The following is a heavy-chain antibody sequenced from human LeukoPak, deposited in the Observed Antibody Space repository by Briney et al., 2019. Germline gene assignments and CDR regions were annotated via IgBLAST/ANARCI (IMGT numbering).Heavy chain of an antibody. D-gene: IGHD2-15*01. V-gene: IGHV1-3*01. CDR2: INAGNGDT. Sequence: ASVKVSCKASGYTFTDYAMHWVRQAPGQRPEWMGWINAGNGDTTYTQKFQDRVTITRVTSASTAYMELSSLRSEDTAVYYCARAGGYCSFATCPNIDYWGRGTLVTVSS. CDR3: ARAGGYCSFATCPNIDY. J-gene: IGHJ4*02. CDR1: GYTFTDYA.